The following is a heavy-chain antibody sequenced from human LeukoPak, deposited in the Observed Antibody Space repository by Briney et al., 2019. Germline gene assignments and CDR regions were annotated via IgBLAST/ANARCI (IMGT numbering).Heavy chain of an antibody. V-gene: IGHV5-51*01. J-gene: IGHJ4*02. Sequence: GESLKISCKGSGYSFTSYWIGWVRQMPGKGLEWMGIIYPGDSDTRYSPSFQGQVTISADESISTAYLQWSSLKASDTAMYYCARRRYYDSSGYYSYYFDYWGQGTLVTVSS. CDR3: ARRRYYDSSGYYSYYFDY. CDR1: GYSFTSYW. D-gene: IGHD3-22*01. CDR2: IYPGDSDT.